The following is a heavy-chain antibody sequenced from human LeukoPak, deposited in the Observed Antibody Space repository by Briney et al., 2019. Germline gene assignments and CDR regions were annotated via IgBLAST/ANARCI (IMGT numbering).Heavy chain of an antibody. Sequence: PSETLSLTCSVSGVSISGYYWIWIRQSAEKGLEWIGRIYSSGSARYNPSLKSRVTMSVDTSKNHFSLNLTSVTAADTAIYYCARDLWGFPDAFDVWGQGTMVTVSS. J-gene: IGHJ3*01. CDR1: GVSISGYY. CDR2: IYSSGSA. D-gene: IGHD7-27*01. CDR3: ARDLWGFPDAFDV. V-gene: IGHV4-4*07.